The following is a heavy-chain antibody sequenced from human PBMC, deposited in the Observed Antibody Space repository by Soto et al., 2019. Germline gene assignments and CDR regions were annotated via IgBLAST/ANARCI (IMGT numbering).Heavy chain of an antibody. CDR2: ILPSVGTA. Sequence: QVQLVQSGAEVKKPGSSVKVSCKASGGTFSSYAISWVRQAPGQGLEWMGGILPSVGTANYAQKFQGRVTITADESTSTAYMELSSLRSEDTAVYYCARGYCSGGSCYPNYYYYYGMDVWGQGTTVTVSS. J-gene: IGHJ6*02. CDR3: ARGYCSGGSCYPNYYYYYGMDV. CDR1: GGTFSSYA. V-gene: IGHV1-69*01. D-gene: IGHD2-15*01.